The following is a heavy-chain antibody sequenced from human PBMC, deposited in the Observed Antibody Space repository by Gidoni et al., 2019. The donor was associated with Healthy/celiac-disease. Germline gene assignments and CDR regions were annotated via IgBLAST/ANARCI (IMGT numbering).Heavy chain of an antibody. D-gene: IGHD3-10*01. CDR2: ISYDGSNK. CDR3: ARARGGSGSYYNAHHDAFDI. Sequence: QVQLVESGGGVVQPGRSLRLSCAASGFPFSSSAMHWVRQAPGKGLEWVAVISYDGSNKYYADSVKGRFTISRDNSKNMLYLQMNSLRAEDTAVYYCARARGGSGSYYNAHHDAFDIWGQGTMVTVSS. CDR1: GFPFSSSA. V-gene: IGHV3-30*04. J-gene: IGHJ3*02.